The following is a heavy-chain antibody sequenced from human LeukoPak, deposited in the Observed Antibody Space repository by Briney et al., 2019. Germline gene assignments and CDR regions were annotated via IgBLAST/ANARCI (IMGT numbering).Heavy chain of an antibody. V-gene: IGHV3-53*01. Sequence: TGGSLRLSCAASGFTFSSYAMSWVRQAPGKGLEWVSLLYSGGSTHYADFVKGRFIISRDNSKNTLYLQMDSLRAEDTAVYYCVRGIAAPGTSPYYYYYMDVWGKGTTVTVSS. D-gene: IGHD6-13*01. J-gene: IGHJ6*03. CDR2: LYSGGST. CDR1: GFTFSSYA. CDR3: VRGIAAPGTSPYYYYYMDV.